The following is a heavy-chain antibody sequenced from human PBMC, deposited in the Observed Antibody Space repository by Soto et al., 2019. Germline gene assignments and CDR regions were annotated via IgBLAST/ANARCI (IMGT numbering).Heavy chain of an antibody. V-gene: IGHV4-30-2*01. J-gene: IGHJ4*02. Sequence: SETLSLTCAVSGGSISSGGYSWSWIRQPPGKGLEWIGYIYHSGSTYYNPSLKCRVTISVDRSKNQFSLKLSSVTAADTAVYYCARDRNYGSGSYYGYFDYWGQGTLVTVSS. CDR1: GGSISSGGYS. D-gene: IGHD3-10*01. CDR2: IYHSGST. CDR3: ARDRNYGSGSYYGYFDY.